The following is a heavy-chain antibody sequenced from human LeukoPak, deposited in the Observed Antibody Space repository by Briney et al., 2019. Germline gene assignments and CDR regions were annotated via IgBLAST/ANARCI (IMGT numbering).Heavy chain of an antibody. J-gene: IGHJ4*02. V-gene: IGHV6-1*01. CDR2: TYYRSKWYN. Sequence: SQTLSLTCAISGDSVSSNSAAWNWIRRSPSRGLEWLGRTYYRSKWYNDYAVSVKSRITINPDTSKNQFSLQLNSVTPEDTAVYYYARAPPRTYYDFWSGYSGFDYWGQGTLATVSS. D-gene: IGHD3-3*01. CDR3: ARAPPRTYYDFWSGYSGFDY. CDR1: GDSVSSNSAA.